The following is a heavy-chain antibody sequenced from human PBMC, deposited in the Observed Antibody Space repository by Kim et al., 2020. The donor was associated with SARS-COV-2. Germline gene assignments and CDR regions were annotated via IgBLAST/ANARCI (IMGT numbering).Heavy chain of an antibody. CDR3: ARAYYYDSSDYYYGMDV. Sequence: SETLSLTCTVSGGSISSGGYYWSWIRQHPGKGLEWIGYIYYSGSTYYNPSLKSRVTISVDTSNNQFSLKLSSVTAADTAVYYCARAYYYDSSDYYYGMDVWGQGTTVTVSS. D-gene: IGHD3-22*01. CDR2: IYYSGST. V-gene: IGHV4-31*03. J-gene: IGHJ6*02. CDR1: GGSISSGGYY.